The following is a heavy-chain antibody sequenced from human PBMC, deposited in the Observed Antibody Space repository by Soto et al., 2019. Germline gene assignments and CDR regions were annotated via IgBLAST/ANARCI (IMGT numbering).Heavy chain of an antibody. J-gene: IGHJ4*02. Sequence: SVKVSCKASGGTFSSYAISWVRQAPGQGLEWMGGIIPIFGTANYAQKFQGRVTITADESTSTAYMELSSLRSEDTAVYYCARDSPAYYYDSSDLNKRPLTLGYWGQGTLVTVPQ. D-gene: IGHD3-22*01. CDR3: ARDSPAYYYDSSDLNKRPLTLGY. CDR2: IIPIFGTA. V-gene: IGHV1-69*13. CDR1: GGTFSSYA.